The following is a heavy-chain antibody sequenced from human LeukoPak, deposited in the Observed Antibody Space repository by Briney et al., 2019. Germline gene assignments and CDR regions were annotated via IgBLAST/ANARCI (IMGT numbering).Heavy chain of an antibody. V-gene: IGHV3-30*18. CDR2: ISYDGSNK. Sequence: GRSLRLSCAASGFTFSSYGMHWVRQAPGKGLEWVAVISYDGSNKYYADSVKGRLTISRDNSKNTLYLQMNSLRAEDTAVYYCAKDHATTVTFEYFQHWGQGTLVTVSS. D-gene: IGHD4-17*01. CDR1: GFTFSSYG. J-gene: IGHJ1*01. CDR3: AKDHATTVTFEYFQH.